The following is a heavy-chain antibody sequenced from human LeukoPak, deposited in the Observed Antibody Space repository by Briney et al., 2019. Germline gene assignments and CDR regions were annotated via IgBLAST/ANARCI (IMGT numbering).Heavy chain of an antibody. V-gene: IGHV4-34*01. CDR2: INHSGST. J-gene: IGHJ4*02. D-gene: IGHD5-18*01. Sequence: NPSETLSLTCAVYGGSFSGYYWSWIRQPPGKGLEWIGEINHSGSTNYNPSLKSRVTISVDTSKNQFSLKLSSVTAADTAVYYCARGLGYSYGTLYWDCWGQGTLVTVSS. CDR3: ARGLGYSYGTLYWDC. CDR1: GGSFSGYY.